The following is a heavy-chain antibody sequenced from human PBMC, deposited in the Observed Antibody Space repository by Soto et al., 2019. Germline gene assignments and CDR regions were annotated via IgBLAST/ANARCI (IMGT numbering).Heavy chain of an antibody. J-gene: IGHJ5*02. D-gene: IGHD2-15*01. CDR3: AHRRRFCSGNSCYSIWFDP. Sequence: SETLSLTCAVSGGSISSYYWSWIRQPPGKGLEWIGYIYYSGSTNYNPSLKSRVTISVDTSKNQFSLKLTNMDPVDTATYYCAHRRRFCSGNSCYSIWFDPWGQGTLVTAPQ. CDR1: GGSISSYY. CDR2: IYYSGST. V-gene: IGHV4-59*01.